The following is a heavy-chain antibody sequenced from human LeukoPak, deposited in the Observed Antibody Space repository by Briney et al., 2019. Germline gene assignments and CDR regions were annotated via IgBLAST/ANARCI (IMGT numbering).Heavy chain of an antibody. J-gene: IGHJ5*02. CDR2: INHSGST. D-gene: IGHD1-14*01. CDR1: GGSFSVYY. CDR3: ARGSNRCNLGP. V-gene: IGHV4-34*01. Sequence: PSETLSLTCAVHGGSFSVYYWSWIRQPPGKGLEWIGEINHSGSTNYNPFLKSRVTISVDTSQNQFSLKLRSVTAADTAVYYCARGSNRCNLGPWGQGTLVTVSS.